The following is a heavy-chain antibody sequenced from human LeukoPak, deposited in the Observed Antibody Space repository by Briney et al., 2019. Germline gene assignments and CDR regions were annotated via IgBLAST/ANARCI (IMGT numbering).Heavy chain of an antibody. D-gene: IGHD1-26*01. CDR2: ITSTGTYT. J-gene: IGHJ6*03. CDR3: ARDPYSGSYGDSYYYYMDV. CDR1: GFTFSGYN. V-gene: IGHV3-21*01. Sequence: GGSLRLSCAASGFTFSGYNMKWVRQASGKGLEWVSSITSTGTYTFYADSVKGRFTISRDNAKNSLYLQMNSLRAEDTAIYYCARDPYSGSYGDSYYYYMDVWGKGTTVTISS.